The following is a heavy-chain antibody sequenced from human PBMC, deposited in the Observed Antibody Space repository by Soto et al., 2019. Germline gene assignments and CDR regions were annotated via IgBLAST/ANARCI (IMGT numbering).Heavy chain of an antibody. J-gene: IGHJ5*02. CDR2: TSAHNGNT. V-gene: IGHV1-18*01. D-gene: IGHD3-10*01. CDR3: ARGRYGAS. CDR1: GYDFTTYG. Sequence: QVHLVQSGAEVKKSGASVKVSCKGSGYDFTTYGITWVRQAPGQGLEWMAWTSAHNGNTDYAQKLQGRVTVTRDTATSTAYMEQRSLRSDDTAVYYCARGRYGASWGQGALVTVSS.